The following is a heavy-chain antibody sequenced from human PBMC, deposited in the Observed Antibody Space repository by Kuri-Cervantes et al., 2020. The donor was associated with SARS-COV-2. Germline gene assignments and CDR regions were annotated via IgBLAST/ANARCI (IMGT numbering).Heavy chain of an antibody. D-gene: IGHD3-3*01. CDR3: AREGAYDFWGIDY. J-gene: IGHJ4*02. Sequence: GGSLRLSCAASGFTFSSYAMSWVRQAPGKGVEWVSAISGSGGSTYYADSVKGRFTISRDNSKNTLYLQMNSLRAEDTAVYYCAREGAYDFWGIDYWGQGTLVTVSS. CDR1: GFTFSSYA. CDR2: ISGSGGST. V-gene: IGHV3-23*01.